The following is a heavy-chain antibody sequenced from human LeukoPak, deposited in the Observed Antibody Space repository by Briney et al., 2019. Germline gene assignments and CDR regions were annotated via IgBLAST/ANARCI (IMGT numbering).Heavy chain of an antibody. Sequence: ASVTVPYMASGYTFTNYGICWVRLAPGQGLEWMGWISAYNGNTNSAQKFQGRVTMTTDTSTNTAYMELRSLRSDDTAVYYCARDFSSVHRPEVSYYWGEGPGVSVSS. V-gene: IGHV1-18*01. CDR2: ISAYNGNT. D-gene: IGHD2/OR15-2a*01. J-gene: IGHJ4*02. CDR3: ARDFSSVHRPEVSYY. CDR1: GYTFTNYG.